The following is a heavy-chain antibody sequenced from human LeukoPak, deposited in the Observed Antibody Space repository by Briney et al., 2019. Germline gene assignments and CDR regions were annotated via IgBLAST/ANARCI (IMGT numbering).Heavy chain of an antibody. V-gene: IGHV4-34*01. CDR2: INHSGST. CDR1: GGSFSGYY. CDR3: ARGRWIDY. D-gene: IGHD3-3*01. J-gene: IGHJ4*02. Sequence: SETLSLTCAVYGGSFSGYYWSCIRQPPGKGLEWIGEINHSGSTNYNPSLKSRVTISVDTSKNQFSLKLSSVTAADTAVYYCARGRWIDYWGQGTLVTVSS.